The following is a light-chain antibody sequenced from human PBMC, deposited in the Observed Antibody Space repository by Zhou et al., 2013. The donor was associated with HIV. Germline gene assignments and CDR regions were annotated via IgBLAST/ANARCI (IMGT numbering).Light chain of an antibody. Sequence: EIVMTQSPATLSVSPGERATLSCRASQSVSSYLAWYQQKPGQTPRLLIYDASNRASGIPARFSGSGSGTDFTLTISNLEPEDFAVYYCQQRRNWLTFGGRDRRWRS. V-gene: IGKV3-11*01. CDR2: DAS. CDR3: QQRRNWLT. J-gene: IGKJ4*01. CDR1: QSVSSY.